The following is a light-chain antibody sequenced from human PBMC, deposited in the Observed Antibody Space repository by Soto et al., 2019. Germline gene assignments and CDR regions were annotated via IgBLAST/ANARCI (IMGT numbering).Light chain of an antibody. Sequence: EIVLTQSPGTLSLSPGERATLSCRASQSVRSNSLAWYQQKPGQAPTLLMYGASRRATGIPDRFSGGGSGTDFTLTISRLEPEDFAVYYCEQYTGSPLTFGGWTKVEIK. J-gene: IGKJ4*01. CDR3: EQYTGSPLT. V-gene: IGKV3-20*01. CDR1: QSVRSNS. CDR2: GAS.